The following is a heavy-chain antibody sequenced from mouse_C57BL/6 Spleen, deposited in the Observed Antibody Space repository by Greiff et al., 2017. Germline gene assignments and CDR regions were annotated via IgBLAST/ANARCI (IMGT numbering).Heavy chain of an antibody. Sequence: EVMLVESGGDLVKPGVSLKLSCAASGFTFSSYGMSWVRQTPDKRLEWVATISSGGSYTYYPDSVKGRFTISRDNAKNTLYLQMSSLKSEDTAMYYCARRSAYWGQGTLVTVSA. CDR1: GFTFSSYG. V-gene: IGHV5-6*02. CDR2: ISSGGSYT. J-gene: IGHJ3*01. CDR3: ARRSAY.